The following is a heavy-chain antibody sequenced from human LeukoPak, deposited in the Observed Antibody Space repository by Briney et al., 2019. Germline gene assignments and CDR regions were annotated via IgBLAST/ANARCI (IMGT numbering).Heavy chain of an antibody. Sequence: PSETLSLTCTVSGGSITSGCWSWIRQPPGKGLEWIGCIYYSGTTNHNPSLKSRVTISLDTSKSQFSLKLSSVTAADTAVYYCARDQTYYDGSGFSTWFDPWGQGTLVTVSS. J-gene: IGHJ5*02. CDR3: ARDQTYYDGSGFSTWFDP. V-gene: IGHV4-59*01. D-gene: IGHD3-22*01. CDR2: IYYSGTT. CDR1: GGSITSGC.